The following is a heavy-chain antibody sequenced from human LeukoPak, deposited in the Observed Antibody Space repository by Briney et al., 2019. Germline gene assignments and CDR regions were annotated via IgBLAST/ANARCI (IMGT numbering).Heavy chain of an antibody. CDR3: TRSTNLEAFDI. J-gene: IGHJ3*02. Sequence: PSETLSLTCTVSGGSISSYYWSWIRQPPGKGLEWIGCIYYSGSTNYNPSLKSRVTISVDTSKNQFSLKLSSVTTADTAVYYCTRSTNLEAFDIWGQGTMVTVSS. D-gene: IGHD2-8*01. CDR2: IYYSGST. CDR1: GGSISSYY. V-gene: IGHV4-59*01.